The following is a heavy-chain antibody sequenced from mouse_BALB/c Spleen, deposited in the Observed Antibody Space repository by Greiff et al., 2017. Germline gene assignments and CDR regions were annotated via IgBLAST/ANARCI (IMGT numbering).Heavy chain of an antibody. V-gene: IGHV1-20*02. J-gene: IGHJ1*01. CDR1: GYSFNGYF. D-gene: IGHD2-2*01. Sequence: VQLQQSGPELVKPGASVKISCKASGYSFNGYFMHWVMQSHGKSLEWIGRINPYNGDTYYTPKLKGKATLTVDKSSSTAHMEIRSLASEDSAVYDCGRCGYNWYFDVWGAGTTVTVSS. CDR2: INPYNGDT. CDR3: GRCGYNWYFDV.